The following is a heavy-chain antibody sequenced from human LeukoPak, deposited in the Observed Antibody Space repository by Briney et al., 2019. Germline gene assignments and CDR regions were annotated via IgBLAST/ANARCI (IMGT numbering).Heavy chain of an antibody. J-gene: IGHJ4*02. CDR3: ARHSNGGPGDGTTFDY. Sequence: GGSLRLSCVASGFSFDDYAMSWVRLPPGKGLEWVSSINWDGGSPGYADSVKGRFTISRDDAKSSLYLRMNSLSDEDTALYYCARHSNGGPGDGTTFDYWGQGTSVTVSS. D-gene: IGHD2-8*01. CDR2: INWDGGSP. CDR1: GFSFDDYA. V-gene: IGHV3-20*04.